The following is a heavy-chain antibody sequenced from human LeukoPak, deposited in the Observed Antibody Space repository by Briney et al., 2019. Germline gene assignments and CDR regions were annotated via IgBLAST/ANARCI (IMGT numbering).Heavy chain of an antibody. V-gene: IGHV3-23*01. CDR3: ANSVRARVFVPFDY. CDR2: ISGSGGST. J-gene: IGHJ4*02. CDR1: GFTFSSYA. D-gene: IGHD2-8*01. Sequence: GGSLRLSCAASGFTFSSYAMSWVRQAPGKGLEWVSAISGSGGSTYYADSVKGRFTISRDNSKNTLYLQMNSLRAEDTAVYYCANSVRARVFVPFDYWGQGTLVPVSS.